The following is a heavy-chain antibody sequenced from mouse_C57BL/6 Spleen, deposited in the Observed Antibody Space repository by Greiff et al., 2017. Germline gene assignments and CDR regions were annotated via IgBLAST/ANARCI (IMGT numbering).Heavy chain of an antibody. J-gene: IGHJ1*03. CDR1: GFTFSSYA. CDR2: ISDGGSYT. Sequence: EVQLQQSGGGLVKPGGSLKLSCAASGFTFSSYAMSWVRQTPEKRLEWVATISDGGSYTYYPDNVKGRFTISRDNAKNNLYLQMSHLKSEDTAMYYCARTPEGWYFDVWGTGTTVTVSS. CDR3: ARTPEGWYFDV. V-gene: IGHV5-4*01.